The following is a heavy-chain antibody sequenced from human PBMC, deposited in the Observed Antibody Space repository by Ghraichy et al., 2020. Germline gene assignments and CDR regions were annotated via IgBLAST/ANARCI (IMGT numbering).Heavy chain of an antibody. V-gene: IGHV3-30*18. CDR3: AKDPMNYHDGSGYYGSPDY. Sequence: GGSLRLSCAASGFTFSSYGMHWVRQAPGKGLEWMAVISNDGSNKDYGDSVMGRFTISRDNSKNTLYLQMNSLRPEDTAVYYCAKDPMNYHDGSGYYGSPDYWGQGTLVTVSS. CDR2: ISNDGSNK. D-gene: IGHD3-22*01. CDR1: GFTFSSYG. J-gene: IGHJ4*02.